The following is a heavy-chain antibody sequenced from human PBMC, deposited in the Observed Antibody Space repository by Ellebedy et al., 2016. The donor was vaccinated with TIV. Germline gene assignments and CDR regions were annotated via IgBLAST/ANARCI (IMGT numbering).Heavy chain of an antibody. CDR1: GYTFTSYG. V-gene: IGHV1-18*01. CDR2: ISAYNGNT. CDR3: ARDKAAYYASRRAARYYYGMDV. D-gene: IGHD3-10*01. J-gene: IGHJ6*02. Sequence: AASVKVSCKAAGYTFTSYGISWVRQAPGQGLEWMGWISAYNGNTNYAQKLQGRVTMTTDTSTSTAYMELRSLRSDDTAVFYCARDKAAYYASRRAARYYYGMDVWGQGTTVTVSS.